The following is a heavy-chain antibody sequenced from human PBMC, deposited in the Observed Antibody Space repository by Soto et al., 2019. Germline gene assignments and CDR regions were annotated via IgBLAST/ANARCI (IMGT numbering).Heavy chain of an antibody. V-gene: IGHV3-43*01. CDR3: AKGLYSSSSPLDY. D-gene: IGHD6-6*01. J-gene: IGHJ4*02. CDR2: ISWDGTIT. Sequence: GGSLRLSCAASGFTFDDYTMHWVRQAPGKGLEWASLISWDGTITYYADSVQGRFTISRDNSKNSLYLQMHSLTTEDTALCYCAKGLYSSSSPLDYWGQGTLVTVS. CDR1: GFTFDDYT.